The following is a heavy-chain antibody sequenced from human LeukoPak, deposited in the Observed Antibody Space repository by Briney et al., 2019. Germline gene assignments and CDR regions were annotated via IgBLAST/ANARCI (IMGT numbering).Heavy chain of an antibody. V-gene: IGHV3-23*01. CDR3: AKDGSGRYPDAFDV. D-gene: IGHD1-26*01. Sequence: PGGSLRLSCAASGFTFSSYAMTWVRQAPGEALEWVSSISGSGGSTYYADSVKGRFTISRDNSKNTLFLQMNSLRAEDTAVYYCAKDGSGRYPDAFDVWGQGTMVTVSS. J-gene: IGHJ3*01. CDR1: GFTFSSYA. CDR2: ISGSGGST.